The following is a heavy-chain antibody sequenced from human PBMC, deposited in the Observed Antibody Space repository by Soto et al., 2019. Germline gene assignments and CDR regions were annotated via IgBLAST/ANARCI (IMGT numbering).Heavy chain of an antibody. CDR2: ISFDEATM. V-gene: IGHV3-30*09. Sequence: QIDLVESGGTVVQPGRSLRLSCVASGFIFSSYAFRWVRQAPGKGLEWVALISFDEATMYYADAVKGRFVISRDNAKNTLYLRMDSLRDADTAVYFCVRDTTNIFTAYFLPEGQALDHWGRGTLVTVSS. CDR3: VRDTTNIFTAYFLPEGQALDH. D-gene: IGHD3-3*02. J-gene: IGHJ5*02. CDR1: GFIFSSYA.